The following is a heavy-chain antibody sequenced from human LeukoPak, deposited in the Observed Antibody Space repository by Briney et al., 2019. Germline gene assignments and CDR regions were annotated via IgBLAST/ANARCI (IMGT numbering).Heavy chain of an antibody. CDR1: GFTVSSNY. J-gene: IGHJ5*02. V-gene: IGHV3-53*01. Sequence: GGSLRLSCAASGFTVSSNYMSWVRQAPGKGLEWVAVIYSGGSTYYADSVKGRFTISRDNSKNTLYLQMNSLRAEDTAVYYCARAEGDYSSSWFDPWGQGTLVTVSS. D-gene: IGHD6-13*01. CDR2: IYSGGST. CDR3: ARAEGDYSSSWFDP.